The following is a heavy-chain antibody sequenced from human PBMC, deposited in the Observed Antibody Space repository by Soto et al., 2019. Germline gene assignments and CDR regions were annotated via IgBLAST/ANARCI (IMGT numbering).Heavy chain of an antibody. V-gene: IGHV3-23*01. CDR2: ISGSGGST. D-gene: IGHD3-9*01. J-gene: IGHJ4*02. CDR1: GFTFSSYA. CDR3: AKNMELGDILTCYYNDRPRYYFDY. Sequence: PGGSLRLSCAASGFTFSSYAMSWVRQAPGKGLEWVSAISGSGGSTYYADSVKGRFTISRDNSKNTLYLQMNSLRAEDTAVYYCAKNMELGDILTCYYNDRPRYYFDYWGQGTLVTVSS.